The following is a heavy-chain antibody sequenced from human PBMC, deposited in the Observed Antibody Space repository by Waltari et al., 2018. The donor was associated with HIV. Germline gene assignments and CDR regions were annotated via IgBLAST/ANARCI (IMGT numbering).Heavy chain of an antibody. CDR3: ARDRTRYYFDS. CDR1: GFSFASYT. CDR2: ISARGGEI. J-gene: IGHJ4*02. V-gene: IGHV3-21*01. Sequence: EVQLVESGGGLVKPGGSLRLSCAASGFSFASYTMAWARQGPGKGLGCVSSISARGGEINYADSVKGRFTISRDPAKNSLFLQMNSLRAEDTAVYYCARDRTRYYFDSWGQGTLVTVSS. D-gene: IGHD6-6*01.